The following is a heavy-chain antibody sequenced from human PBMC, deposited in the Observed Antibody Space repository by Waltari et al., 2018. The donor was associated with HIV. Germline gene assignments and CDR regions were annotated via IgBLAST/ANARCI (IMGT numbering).Heavy chain of an antibody. D-gene: IGHD1-1*01. CDR2: ISYDGSKK. J-gene: IGHJ4*02. V-gene: IGHV3-30*18. Sequence: QVQLVESGGGVVQPGRSLRLSCAASGFSFSTYGMHWVRQAPGKGVEWVAGISYDGSKKYYADSVKGRFTISRDNSKNTLYLQMNSPRAEDTAVYYCAKDKGGVTYIFDYWGQGTLVTVSS. CDR1: GFSFSTYG. CDR3: AKDKGGVTYIFDY.